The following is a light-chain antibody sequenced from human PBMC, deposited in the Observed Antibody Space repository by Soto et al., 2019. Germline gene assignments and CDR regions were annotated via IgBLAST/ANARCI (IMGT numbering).Light chain of an antibody. CDR2: DVS. CDR1: NSDVGGYNY. J-gene: IGLJ2*01. CDR3: TSYTSSSTVA. Sequence: QSVLTQPASVSGSPGQSITISCTGTNSDVGGYNYVSWYQQHPGKAPKLMIYDVSNRPSGVSNRFSGSKSGNTASLTISGLLAEDEADYYCTSYTSSSTVAFGGGTKLTVL. V-gene: IGLV2-14*01.